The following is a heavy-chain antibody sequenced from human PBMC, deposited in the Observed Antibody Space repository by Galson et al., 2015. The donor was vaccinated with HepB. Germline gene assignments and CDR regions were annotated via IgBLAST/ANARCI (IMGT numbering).Heavy chain of an antibody. J-gene: IGHJ3*02. CDR1: GFTFSSYW. V-gene: IGHV3-74*01. Sequence: SLRLSCAASGFTFSSYWMYWVRQAPGKGLVWVSRINSDGSSTSYADSVKGRFTISRDNAKNTLYLQMNSLRAEDTAVYYCARGDVVLYDILTGYHPFDIWGQGTMVTVSS. CDR3: ARGDVVLYDILTGYHPFDI. D-gene: IGHD3-9*01. CDR2: INSDGSST.